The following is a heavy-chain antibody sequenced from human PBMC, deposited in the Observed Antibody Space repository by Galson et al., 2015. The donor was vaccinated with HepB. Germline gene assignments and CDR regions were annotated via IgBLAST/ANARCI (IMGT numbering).Heavy chain of an antibody. CDR2: ISASTIHT. V-gene: IGHV3-11*06. J-gene: IGHJ6*03. D-gene: IGHD3-10*01. Sequence: SLRLSCAASGFTFSDYYMSWIRQAPGKGLEWLSYISASTIHTNYADSVKGRFTVSRDNAKNSLNLQMNSLRAEDTAVYYCARRPSITGWYFYYMDVWGKGTTVTVSS. CDR1: GFTFSDYY. CDR3: ARRPSITGWYFYYMDV.